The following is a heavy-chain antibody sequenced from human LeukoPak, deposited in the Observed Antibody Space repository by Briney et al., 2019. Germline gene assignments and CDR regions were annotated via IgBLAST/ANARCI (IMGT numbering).Heavy chain of an antibody. Sequence: PGGSLRLSCVVSGITFSNYWMSWVRQTPGKGLEWVSSISSSGVHIYNADSVKGRFTISRDNAKNSLYLQMNSLRVEDTAVYYCAKDFKDYGDNLYYYYGMDVWGQGTTVTVSS. CDR3: AKDFKDYGDNLYYYYGMDV. V-gene: IGHV3-21*01. CDR1: GITFSNYW. J-gene: IGHJ6*02. CDR2: ISSSGVHI. D-gene: IGHD4-17*01.